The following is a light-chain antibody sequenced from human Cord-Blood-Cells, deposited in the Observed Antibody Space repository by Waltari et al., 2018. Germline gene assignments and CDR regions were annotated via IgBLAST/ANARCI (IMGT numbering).Light chain of an antibody. V-gene: IGLV2-14*01. CDR3: SSYTSSSTLV. J-gene: IGLJ3*02. Sequence: QSALTQPASVSGSPGQSITISCTGTSSDVGGYNYVSWYQQHPGKAPKLMIYDVSKRPSGVSHRFSGSKSGNTSSLTISGLQAEVAADYYCSSYTSSSTLVFGGGTKLTVL. CDR1: SSDVGGYNY. CDR2: DVS.